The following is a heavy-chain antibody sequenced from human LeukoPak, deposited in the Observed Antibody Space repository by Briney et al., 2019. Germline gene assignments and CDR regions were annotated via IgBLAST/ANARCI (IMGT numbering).Heavy chain of an antibody. Sequence: ASVKVSCKASGGTFSSYAISWVRQAPGQGLEWMGGIIPIFGTANYAQKFQGRVTITADKSTSTAYMELRSLRSDDTAVYYCARDGYCSGGSCYSGVVDYWGQGTLVTVSS. J-gene: IGHJ4*02. CDR3: ARDGYCSGGSCYSGVVDY. CDR1: GGTFSSYA. CDR2: IIPIFGTA. V-gene: IGHV1-69*06. D-gene: IGHD2-15*01.